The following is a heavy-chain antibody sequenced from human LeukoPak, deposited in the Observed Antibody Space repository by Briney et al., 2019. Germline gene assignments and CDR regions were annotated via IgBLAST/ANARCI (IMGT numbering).Heavy chain of an antibody. D-gene: IGHD2-21*02. V-gene: IGHV3-30*03. CDR2: ISYDGSNK. J-gene: IGHJ4*02. CDR3: ARDLRAYCGGDCSSDY. CDR1: GFTFSSYG. Sequence: PGRSLRLSCAASGFTFSSYGMHWVRQAPGKGLEWVAVISYDGSNKYYADSVKGRFTISRDNSKNTLYLQMNSLRAEDTAVYYCARDLRAYCGGDCSSDYWGQGTLVTVSS.